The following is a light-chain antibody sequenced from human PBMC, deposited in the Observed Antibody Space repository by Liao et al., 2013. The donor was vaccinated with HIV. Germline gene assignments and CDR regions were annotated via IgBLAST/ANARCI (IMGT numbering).Light chain of an antibody. CDR2: QDT. V-gene: IGLV3-1*01. CDR1: KLGDKY. J-gene: IGLJ3*02. Sequence: SYELTQPPSVSVSPGQTASITCSGDKLGDKYASWYQQKPGQSPVLVIYQDTKRPSGIPDRFSGSTSGNTATLTISGTQATDEADYYCQAWDSSAGVFGGGTKLTVL. CDR3: QAWDSSAGV.